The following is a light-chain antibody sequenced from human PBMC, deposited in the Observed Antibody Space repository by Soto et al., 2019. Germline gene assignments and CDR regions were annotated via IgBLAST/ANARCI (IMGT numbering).Light chain of an antibody. CDR2: AAS. CDR3: QQGYSIPRT. CDR1: QSIGSY. Sequence: DIQMTQSPSSLSASVGDTVTITCRASQSIGSYSNWYQQKPGEAPKLLIYAASTLRSGVPSRFSGSGYGTDFTLTISSLQLEDVATYFYQQGYSIPRTFGHGTKVEVK. J-gene: IGKJ1*01. V-gene: IGKV1-39*01.